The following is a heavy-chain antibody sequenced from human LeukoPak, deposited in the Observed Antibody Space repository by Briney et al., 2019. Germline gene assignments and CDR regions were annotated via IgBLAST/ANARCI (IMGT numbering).Heavy chain of an antibody. CDR2: ISYDGSNK. D-gene: IGHD2-2*01. CDR1: GFTFSSYA. J-gene: IGHJ4*02. V-gene: IGHV3-30*04. Sequence: GGSLRLSCAASGFTFSSYAMHWVRQAPGKGLEWVAVISYDGSNKYYADSVKGRFTISRDNSKNTLYLQMNSLRAEDTAVYYCASLDLGYCSSTSCSPDYWGQGTLVTVSS. CDR3: ASLDLGYCSSTSCSPDY.